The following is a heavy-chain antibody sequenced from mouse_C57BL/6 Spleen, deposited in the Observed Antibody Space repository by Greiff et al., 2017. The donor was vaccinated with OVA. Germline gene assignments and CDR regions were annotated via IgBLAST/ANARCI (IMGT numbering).Heavy chain of an antibody. D-gene: IGHD2-2*01. CDR1: GFSLTSYG. CDR2: IWSGGST. Sequence: VKLQESGPGLVQPSQSLSITCTVSGFSLTSYGVHWVRQPPGKGLEWLGVIWSGGSTDYNAAFISRLSISKDNSKSQVFFKMNSLQADDTAIYYCAKNYGYSYYAMDYWGQGTSVTVSS. V-gene: IGHV2-4*01. CDR3: AKNYGYSYYAMDY. J-gene: IGHJ4*01.